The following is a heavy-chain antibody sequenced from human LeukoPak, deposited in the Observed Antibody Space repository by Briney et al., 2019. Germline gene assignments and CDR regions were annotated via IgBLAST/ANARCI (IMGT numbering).Heavy chain of an antibody. CDR2: IYYSGST. J-gene: IGHJ4*02. CDR3: ARERRSGSYYFDY. CDR1: GGSISSYY. V-gene: IGHV4-59*01. Sequence: SETLSLTCTVSGGSISSYYWSWIRQPPGKGLEWLGYIYYSGSTNYNPSLKSRVTISVDTSKNQFSLKLSSVTAADTAVYYCARERRSGSYYFDYWGQGTLVTVSS. D-gene: IGHD1-26*01.